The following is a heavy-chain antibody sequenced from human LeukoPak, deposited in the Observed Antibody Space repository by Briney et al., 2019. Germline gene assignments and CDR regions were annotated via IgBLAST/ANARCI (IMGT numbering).Heavy chain of an antibody. Sequence: ASVKVSCKAFNYTFTSYGISWVRQAPGKGLEWMAWISPYNGKTLYAEKYQGRVTLTTETSTDTAFMELTSLTSDDTAVYYCARDHPLDYDILTGYYRFGYWGQGTLVTVSS. CDR1: NYTFTSYG. CDR2: ISPYNGKT. D-gene: IGHD3-9*01. V-gene: IGHV1-18*01. J-gene: IGHJ4*02. CDR3: ARDHPLDYDILTGYYRFGY.